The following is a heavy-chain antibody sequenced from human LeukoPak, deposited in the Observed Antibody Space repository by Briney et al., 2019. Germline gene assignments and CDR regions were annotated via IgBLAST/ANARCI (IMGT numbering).Heavy chain of an antibody. J-gene: IGHJ4*02. Sequence: GECRKISCTGSAYSFSSYWIAWWRQMRGRGHEWMGAIYPGDSRTTYSQSFQGQVTVSVDKSIKTAYLQWNSLTASDTAIYYCARHLSSISSCPNYWGQGTLVTVSS. CDR3: ARHLSSISSCPNY. V-gene: IGHV5-51*01. CDR2: IYPGDSRT. CDR1: AYSFSSYW. D-gene: IGHD2-2*01.